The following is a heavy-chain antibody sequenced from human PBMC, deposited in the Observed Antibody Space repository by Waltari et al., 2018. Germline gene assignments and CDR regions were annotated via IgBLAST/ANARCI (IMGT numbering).Heavy chain of an antibody. CDR2: LNANSGGT. V-gene: IGHV1-2*02. Sequence: QVQLVQSGAEVKKPGASVKVSCKASGYTFTGYYMHWVGKGRGQGLEWMGWLNANSGGTNDAQKFQGRVTMTRDTSIRTAYMELSRLRSDDTAVYYCVEWSIQNWFDPWGQGTLVTVSS. CDR1: GYTFTGYY. CDR3: VEWSIQNWFDP. D-gene: IGHD3-3*01. J-gene: IGHJ5*02.